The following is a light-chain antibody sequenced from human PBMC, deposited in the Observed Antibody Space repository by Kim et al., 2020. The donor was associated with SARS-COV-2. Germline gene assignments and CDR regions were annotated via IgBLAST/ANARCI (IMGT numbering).Light chain of an antibody. CDR3: QSYDSSLSVSYV. CDR2: GNS. V-gene: IGLV1-40*01. CDR1: SSNIGAGYD. Sequence: QSVLTQTPSVSGAPGQRVTISCTGSSSNIGAGYDVHWYQQLPGTAPKLLIYGNSNRPSGVPDRFSGSKSGTSASLAITGLQAEDEADYYCQSYDSSLSVSYVVGTGTKVTVL. J-gene: IGLJ1*01.